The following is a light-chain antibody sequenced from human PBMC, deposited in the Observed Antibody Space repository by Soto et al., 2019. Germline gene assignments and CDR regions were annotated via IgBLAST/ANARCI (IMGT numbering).Light chain of an antibody. CDR2: DVS. CDR3: SSYTTSNTRQIV. J-gene: IGLJ1*01. CDR1: SSDVDGYNY. V-gene: IGLV2-14*03. Sequence: QSVLTQTASVSGSPGQSITISCTGTSSDVDGYNYVSWYQHHPGKAPKLMIYDVSNRPPGVSNRFSGSKSGNTASLTISGLQPEDEADYYCSSYTTSNTRQIVFGTGTKVTVL.